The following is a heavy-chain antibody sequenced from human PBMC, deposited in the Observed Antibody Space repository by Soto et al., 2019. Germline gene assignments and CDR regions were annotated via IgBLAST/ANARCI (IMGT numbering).Heavy chain of an antibody. CDR1: GFTISGCS. CDR2: ITIRTGNI. Sequence: PGGSLRLSCEASGFTISGCSMNWVRQAPGKGLEWLAYITIRTGNILYADSVRGRFTISADNAENSVFLQMNSLRDEDTAVYFCVRDRDLYRDMVHADLWGQGTLLTVSS. CDR3: VRDRDLYRDMVHADL. J-gene: IGHJ4*01. V-gene: IGHV3-48*02. D-gene: IGHD1-26*01.